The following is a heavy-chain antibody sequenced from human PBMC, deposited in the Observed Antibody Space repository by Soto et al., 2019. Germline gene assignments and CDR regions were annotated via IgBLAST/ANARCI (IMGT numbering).Heavy chain of an antibody. Sequence: GXSVEVSCKAPVGTFSSYALGWVRQAPGQGLEWMGGIIPIFGTANYAQKFQGRVTITADESTSTAYMELSSLRSEYTAVYYCARDLSMILPDTGFNPWGQGTMV. J-gene: IGHJ5*02. D-gene: IGHD5-18*01. CDR2: IIPIFGTA. CDR3: ARDLSMILPDTGFNP. V-gene: IGHV1-69*13. CDR1: VGTFSSYA.